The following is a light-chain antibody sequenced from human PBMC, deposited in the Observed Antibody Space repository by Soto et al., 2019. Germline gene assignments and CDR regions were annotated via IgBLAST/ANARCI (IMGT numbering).Light chain of an antibody. Sequence: DIQLTQSPSTLPASVGDRFTITCRASQSISNWLAWYHQKPGTAPKLLIYHASTLESGVPSRLSGSGSGTEFTLTISSLQPDDFATYYCQQYRSYSFGQGTKVDI. CDR2: HAS. CDR1: QSISNW. J-gene: IGKJ1*01. CDR3: QQYRSYS. V-gene: IGKV1-5*01.